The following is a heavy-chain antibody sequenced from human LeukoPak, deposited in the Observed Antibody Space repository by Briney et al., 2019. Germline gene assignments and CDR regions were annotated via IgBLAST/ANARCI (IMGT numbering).Heavy chain of an antibody. J-gene: IGHJ4*02. CDR1: GGSFSGYY. Sequence: SETLSLTCAVYGGSFSGYYWSWIRQPPGKGLEWIGEINHSGSTNYNPSLKSRATISVDTSKNQFSLKLSSVTAADTAVYYCARGQGERTRSSPYYFDYWGQGTLVTVSS. D-gene: IGHD6-6*01. V-gene: IGHV4-34*01. CDR2: INHSGST. CDR3: ARGQGERTRSSPYYFDY.